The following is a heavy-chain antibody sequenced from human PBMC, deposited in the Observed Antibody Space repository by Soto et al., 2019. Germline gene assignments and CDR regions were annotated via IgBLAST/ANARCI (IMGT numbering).Heavy chain of an antibody. Sequence: DALSLTCTGSGGSISSTSYYWGWIRQPPGKGLEWIGSIYNSGSTYYNPSLKSRVSISVDTSKNHFSLNLRSVTAADTAVYYCASAHQYETSGYLTRFDFWGQGSMVIVSS. CDR2: IYNSGST. D-gene: IGHD3-22*01. V-gene: IGHV4-39*02. CDR1: GGSISSTSYY. CDR3: ASAHQYETSGYLTRFDF. J-gene: IGHJ4*02.